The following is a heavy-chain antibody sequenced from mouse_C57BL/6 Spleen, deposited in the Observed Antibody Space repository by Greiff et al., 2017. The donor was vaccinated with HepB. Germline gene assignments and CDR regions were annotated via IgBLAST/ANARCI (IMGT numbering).Heavy chain of an antibody. CDR2: IYPGSGNT. D-gene: IGHD1-1*01. J-gene: IGHJ1*03. V-gene: IGHV1-66*01. Sequence: QVQLQQSGPELVKPGASVKISCKASGYSFTSYYIHWVKQRPGQGLEWIGWIYPGSGNTKYNEKFKGKATLTADTSSSTAYMQLSSLTSEDSAVYYCARPHYYGSSYPWYFDVWGTGTTVTVSS. CDR1: GYSFTSYY. CDR3: ARPHYYGSSYPWYFDV.